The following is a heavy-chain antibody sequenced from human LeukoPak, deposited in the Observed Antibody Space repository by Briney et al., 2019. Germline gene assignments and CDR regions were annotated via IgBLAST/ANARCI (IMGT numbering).Heavy chain of an antibody. CDR1: GYTFTSYG. CDR3: GGEVGGYKYYFDY. V-gene: IGHV1-18*01. Sequence: ASVKVSCKASGYTFTSYGISWVRQAPGQGLEWMGWISAYNGNTNYAQKLQGRVTMTTDTSTSTAYMELRSLRSDDTAVYYGGGEVGGYKYYFDYWGQGTLSPSPQ. D-gene: IGHD5-24*01. J-gene: IGHJ4*02. CDR2: ISAYNGNT.